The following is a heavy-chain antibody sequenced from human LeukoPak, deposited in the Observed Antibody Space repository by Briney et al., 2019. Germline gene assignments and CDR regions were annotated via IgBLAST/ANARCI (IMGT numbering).Heavy chain of an antibody. CDR2: IFPGDSET. CDR1: GSNFVDYW. V-gene: IGHV5-51*01. J-gene: IGHJ4*02. CDR3: ARQDLGDYGRNYFQS. D-gene: IGHD4-17*01. Sequence: GESLKISCKDSGSNFVDYWIGCVRQVPGRGLEWMAVIFPGDSETTYNPSFQGQVTISVDTSTNTAYLEWSSLKASDTAIYYCARQDLGDYGRNYFQSWGQGTLVIVSS.